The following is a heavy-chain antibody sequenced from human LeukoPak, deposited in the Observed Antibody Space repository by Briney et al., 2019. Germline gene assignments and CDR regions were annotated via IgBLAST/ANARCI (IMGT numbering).Heavy chain of an antibody. Sequence: SVKVSCKASGGTFSSYAISWVRQAPGQGLEWMGGIIPIFGTANYAQKFQGRVTITTDESTSTAYMELSSLRSEDTAVYYCARRSAYGSGSYYVDYWGQGTLVTVSS. J-gene: IGHJ4*02. CDR3: ARRSAYGSGSYYVDY. CDR1: GGTFSSYA. CDR2: IIPIFGTA. V-gene: IGHV1-69*05. D-gene: IGHD3-10*01.